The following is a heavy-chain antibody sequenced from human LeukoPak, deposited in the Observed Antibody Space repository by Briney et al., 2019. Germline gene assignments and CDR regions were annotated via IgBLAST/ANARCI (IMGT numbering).Heavy chain of an antibody. CDR3: ARGRNKLELDY. V-gene: IGHV4-59*11. Sequence: SETLSLTCTVSGGSISSHYWSWIRQPPGKGLEWIGYIYYSGSTNYNPSLKSRVTISVDTSKNQFSLKLCSVSAADTAVYYCARGRNKLELDYWGQGTLVTVSS. D-gene: IGHD1-1*01. CDR1: GGSISSHY. CDR2: IYYSGST. J-gene: IGHJ4*02.